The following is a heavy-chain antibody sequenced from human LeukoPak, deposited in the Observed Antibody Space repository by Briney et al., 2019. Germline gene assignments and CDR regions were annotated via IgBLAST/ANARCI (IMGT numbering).Heavy chain of an antibody. Sequence: PSETLSLTCTVSGGSISSYYWSWIRQPPGKGLEWIGYIYYSGSTYYNPSLKSRVTISVDTSKNQFSLKLSSVTAADTAVYYCARVRLGFLETKTRDAFDIWGQGTMVTVSS. CDR3: ARVRLGFLETKTRDAFDI. V-gene: IGHV4-59*06. CDR2: IYYSGST. CDR1: GGSISSYY. D-gene: IGHD3-3*01. J-gene: IGHJ3*02.